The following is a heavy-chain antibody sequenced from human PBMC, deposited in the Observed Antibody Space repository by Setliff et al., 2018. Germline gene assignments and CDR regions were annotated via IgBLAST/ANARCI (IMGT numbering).Heavy chain of an antibody. Sequence: LRLSCAASGPAFSNYYMSWVRQAPGKGLQWVANIKQDGSETYYADSVQGRFTISRDKNSLYLQMHSLRAEDTAVYYCAREGIRGYFYYYMDVWGKGTTVTVSS. CDR2: IKQDGSET. V-gene: IGHV3-7*03. J-gene: IGHJ6*03. CDR1: GPAFSNYY. CDR3: AREGIRGYFYYYMDV.